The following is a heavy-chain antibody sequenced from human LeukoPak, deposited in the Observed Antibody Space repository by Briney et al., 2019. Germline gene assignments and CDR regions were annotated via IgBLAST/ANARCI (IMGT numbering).Heavy chain of an antibody. J-gene: IGHJ4*02. CDR3: ARNRGRDGYNYLDY. CDR2: IIPIFGTA. Sequence: SVKVSCKASGGTFSSYAISWVRQAPGQGLEWMGGIIPIFGTANYAQKFQGRVTITADESMSTAYMELSSLRSEDTAVYYCARNRGRDGYNYLDYWGQGTLVTVSS. V-gene: IGHV1-69*13. D-gene: IGHD5-24*01. CDR1: GGTFSSYA.